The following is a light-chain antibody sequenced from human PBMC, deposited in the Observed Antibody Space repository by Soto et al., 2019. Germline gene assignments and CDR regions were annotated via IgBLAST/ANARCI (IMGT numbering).Light chain of an antibody. J-gene: IGLJ3*02. V-gene: IGLV1-44*01. CDR1: SSNIGSNT. CDR3: SAYTARSTLV. CDR2: SNN. Sequence: QSVLTQPPSVSGTRGQRVTISCSGSSSNIGSNTANWYQHLPGTAPKVLIYSNNRRPSGVPDRFSGSKSGTSASLAISGLQPEDEGDYYCSAYTARSTLVFGGGTKVTVL.